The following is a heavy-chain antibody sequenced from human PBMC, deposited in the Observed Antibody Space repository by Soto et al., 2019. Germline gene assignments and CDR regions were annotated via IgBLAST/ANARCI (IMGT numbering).Heavy chain of an antibody. CDR1: GYTFSNFG. Sequence: QVQLVQSGAEVENPGASVKVSCKASGYTFSNFGINWVRQAPGQGLEWMGWITPYNGNANYAQKYQDRLTVTTDTSTNTAYLELRSLRSDDTAVYFCARAPMYSGAYHDYWGQGTLVTVSS. V-gene: IGHV1-18*04. D-gene: IGHD1-26*01. J-gene: IGHJ4*02. CDR2: ITPYNGNA. CDR3: ARAPMYSGAYHDY.